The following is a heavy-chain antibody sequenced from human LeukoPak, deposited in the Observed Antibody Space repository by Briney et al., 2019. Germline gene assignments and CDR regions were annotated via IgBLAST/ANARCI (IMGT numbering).Heavy chain of an antibody. V-gene: IGHV3-23*01. D-gene: IGHD1-1*01. CDR3: AKVESLEVGAFDI. CDR1: GFTFSSYS. Sequence: GGSLRLSCAASGFTFSSYSMNWVRQAPGTGLEWVSAISGSGGSTYYADSVKGRFTISRDNSKNTLYLQMNSLRAEDTAVYYCAKVESLEVGAFDIWGQGTMVTVSS. J-gene: IGHJ3*02. CDR2: ISGSGGST.